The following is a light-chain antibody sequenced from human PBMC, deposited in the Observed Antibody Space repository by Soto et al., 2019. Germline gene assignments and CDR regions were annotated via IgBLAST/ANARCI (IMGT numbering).Light chain of an antibody. V-gene: IGKV1-5*03. CDR3: QHYHSYSLT. J-gene: IGKJ4*01. CDR1: QSISSW. Sequence: DIQMTQSPSTLSASVGDRVTITCRASQSISSWLAWYQQKPGKAPTLLIYKASSLEGGVPSRFSGSGSGTDFTLTISSLQPDDFATYDGQHYHSYSLTFGGGTKVDIK. CDR2: KAS.